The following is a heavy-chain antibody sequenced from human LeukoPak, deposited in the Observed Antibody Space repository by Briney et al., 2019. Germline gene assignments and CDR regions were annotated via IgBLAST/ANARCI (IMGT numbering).Heavy chain of an antibody. J-gene: IGHJ4*02. CDR1: GGSFSGYY. Sequence: PSETLSLTCAVYGGSFSGYYWSWIRQPPGKGLEWIGEINHSGSTNYNPSLKSRVTISVDTSKNQFSLKLSSVTAADTAVYYCAGHYDSSGYYFDYWGQGTLVTVSS. CDR2: INHSGST. CDR3: AGHYDSSGYYFDY. D-gene: IGHD3-22*01. V-gene: IGHV4-34*01.